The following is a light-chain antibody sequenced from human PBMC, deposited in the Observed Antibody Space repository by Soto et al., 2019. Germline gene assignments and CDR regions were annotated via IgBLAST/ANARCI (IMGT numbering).Light chain of an antibody. V-gene: IGKV3-15*01. J-gene: IGKJ1*01. CDR3: QQYNNWPPWT. Sequence: EIVMTQPPATLSVSPGGRATLSCRASQSISSNLAWYQQKPGQAPRLLIYHASTRATGIPARFSGSGSGTEFTRTISSLQSEDFAVYYCQQYNNWPPWTCGQGTKVEIK. CDR2: HAS. CDR1: QSISSN.